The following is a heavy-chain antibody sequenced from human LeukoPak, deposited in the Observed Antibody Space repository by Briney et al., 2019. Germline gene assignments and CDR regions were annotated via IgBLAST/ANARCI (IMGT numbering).Heavy chain of an antibody. J-gene: IGHJ6*03. CDR2: INHIGTT. V-gene: IGHV4-34*01. D-gene: IGHD2-21*02. CDR1: GGSFNGYY. Sequence: PSETLSLTCNVSGGSFNGYYWTWIRQPPGKGLEWIAEINHIGTTNHNPSLKCRVSVSTDPSKNQFFLRLTSVTAADTALYYCARLVVTAPQNHYYMDVWGEGTTVTVSS. CDR3: ARLVVTAPQNHYYMDV.